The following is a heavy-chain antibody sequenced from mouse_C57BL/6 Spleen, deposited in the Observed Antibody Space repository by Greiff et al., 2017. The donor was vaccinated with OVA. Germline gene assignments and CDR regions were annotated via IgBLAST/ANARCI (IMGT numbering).Heavy chain of an antibody. V-gene: IGHV1-84*01. J-gene: IGHJ4*01. D-gene: IGHD1-1*01. CDR3: ARNYGSRGAMDY. Sequence: QVQLQQSGPELVKPGASVKISCKASGYTFTDYYINWVKQRPGQGLAWIGWIYPGSGNTKYNEKFKGKATLTVDTSSSTAYMQLSSLTSEDSAVYFCARNYGSRGAMDYWGQGTSVTVSS. CDR1: GYTFTDYY. CDR2: IYPGSGNT.